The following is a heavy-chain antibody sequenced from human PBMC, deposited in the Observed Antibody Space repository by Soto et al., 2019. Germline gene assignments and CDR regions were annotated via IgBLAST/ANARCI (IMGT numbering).Heavy chain of an antibody. CDR3: AKSTGDTWTTHYFDY. Sequence: GGSLRLSCAASGFTFNNYAMNWVRQAPGKGLEWVSSISASGGSTYYADSVRGRFTISRDNSKNTLFLYMNSLRAEDTAVYYCAKSTGDTWTTHYFDYWGKGILVTVSS. CDR1: GFTFNNYA. J-gene: IGHJ4*02. D-gene: IGHD4-4*01. CDR2: ISASGGST. V-gene: IGHV3-23*01.